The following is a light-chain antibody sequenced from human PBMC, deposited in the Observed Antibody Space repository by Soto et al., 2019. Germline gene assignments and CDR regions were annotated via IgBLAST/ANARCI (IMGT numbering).Light chain of an antibody. CDR3: AAWDDSLSARYV. V-gene: IGLV1-47*01. Sequence: QSVLTQPPSASGTPGQRVTISCSGSSSNIGSNYVYWYQQLPGTAPKLPIYRNNQRPSGVPDRFSGSKSGTSASLAISGLRSEDEADYYCAAWDDSLSARYVFGTGTKVTV. CDR1: SSNIGSNY. J-gene: IGLJ1*01. CDR2: RNN.